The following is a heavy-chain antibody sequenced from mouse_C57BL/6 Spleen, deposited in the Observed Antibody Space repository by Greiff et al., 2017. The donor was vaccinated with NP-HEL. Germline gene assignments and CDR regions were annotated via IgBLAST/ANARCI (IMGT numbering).Heavy chain of an antibody. V-gene: IGHV3-6*01. CDR1: GYSITSGYY. CDR2: ISYDGSN. Sequence: EVQLQESGPGLVKPSQSLSLTCSVTGYSITSGYYWNWIRQFPGNKLEWMGYISYDGSNNYNPSLKNRISITRDTSKNQFFLKLNSVTTEDTATYYCARGGDSSGYLYYYAMDYWGQGTSVTVSS. J-gene: IGHJ4*01. D-gene: IGHD3-2*02. CDR3: ARGGDSSGYLYYYAMDY.